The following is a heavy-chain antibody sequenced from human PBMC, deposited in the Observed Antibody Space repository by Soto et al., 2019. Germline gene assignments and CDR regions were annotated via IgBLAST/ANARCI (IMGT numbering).Heavy chain of an antibody. Sequence: PSETLSLTCTVSGGSISSYYWSWIRQPPGKRLEWIGYIYFSGSTNYNPSLKSRVSISGDTSKNQFSLKLTSVTAADTAVYYCARVEYSGYPRIWGQGTLVTVSS. CDR3: ARVEYSGYPRI. CDR1: GGSISSYY. J-gene: IGHJ4*02. CDR2: IYFSGST. D-gene: IGHD5-12*01. V-gene: IGHV4-59*01.